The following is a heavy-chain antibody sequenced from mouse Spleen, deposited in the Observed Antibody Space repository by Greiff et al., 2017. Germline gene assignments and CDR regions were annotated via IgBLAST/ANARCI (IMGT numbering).Heavy chain of an antibody. J-gene: IGHJ2*01. V-gene: IGHV1-50*01. CDR1: GYTFTSYW. D-gene: IGHD4-1*01. CDR2: IDPSDSYT. CDR3: ARKENWDDFDY. Sequence: QVQLQQSGAELVKPGASVKLSCKASGYTFTSYWMQWVKQRPGQGLEWIGEIDPSDSYTNYNQKFKGKATLTVDTSSSTAYMQLSSLTSEDSAVYYCARKENWDDFDYWGQGTTLTVSS.